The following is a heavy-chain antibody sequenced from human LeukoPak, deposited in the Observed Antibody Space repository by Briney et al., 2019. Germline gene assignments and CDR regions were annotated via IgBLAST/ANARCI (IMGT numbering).Heavy chain of an antibody. Sequence: GASVKVSCKASGYTFTGYYMHWVRQAPGQGLGWMGWINPNSGGTNYAQKFQGRVTMTRDTSISTAYMELSRLRSDDTAVYYCARGPLVTIFGVEDYWGQGTLVTVSS. CDR3: ARGPLVTIFGVEDY. CDR1: GYTFTGYY. D-gene: IGHD3-3*01. CDR2: INPNSGGT. V-gene: IGHV1-2*02. J-gene: IGHJ4*02.